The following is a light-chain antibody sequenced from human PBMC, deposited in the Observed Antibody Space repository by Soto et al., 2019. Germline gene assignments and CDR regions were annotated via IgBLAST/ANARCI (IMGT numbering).Light chain of an antibody. CDR1: SSDVGGYNY. J-gene: IGLJ3*02. CDR2: EVS. V-gene: IGLV2-8*01. CDR3: SSYVDSKNWV. Sequence: QSVLTQPASVSASPGQSITISCTGTSSDVGGYNYVSWYQQYPGKAPKLMIFEVSKRPSGVPDRFSGSKSGNTASLTVSGLQTDDEADYFCSSYVDSKNWVFGGGTKLTVL.